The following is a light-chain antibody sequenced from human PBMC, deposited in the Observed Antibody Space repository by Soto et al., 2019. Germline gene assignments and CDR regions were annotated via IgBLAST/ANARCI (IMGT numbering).Light chain of an antibody. CDR1: QDLRNY. CDR3: HQYDNVPRT. V-gene: IGKV1-33*01. J-gene: IGKJ5*01. CDR2: DAS. Sequence: DIQMTQSPSSLSASVGDRVTITCQASQDLRNYLNWYQQKPGKAPKLLIYDASNLETGVPSIFSGSGSGTDFTFTISSLQPEDIATYYCHQYDNVPRTFGQGTRLEIK.